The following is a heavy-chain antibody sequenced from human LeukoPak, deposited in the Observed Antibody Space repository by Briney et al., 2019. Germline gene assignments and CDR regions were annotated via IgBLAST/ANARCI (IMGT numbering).Heavy chain of an antibody. D-gene: IGHD3-22*01. CDR1: GFTFSSYS. J-gene: IGHJ4*02. CDR3: AINNYYDSSGYYHYFDY. CDR2: ISSSSSYI. V-gene: IGHV3-21*01. Sequence: GGSLRLSCAASGFTFSSYSMNLVRQAPGKGLEWVSSISSSSSYIYYADSVKGRFTISRDNAKNSLYLQMNSLRAEDTAVYYCAINNYYDSSGYYHYFDYWGQGTLVTVSS.